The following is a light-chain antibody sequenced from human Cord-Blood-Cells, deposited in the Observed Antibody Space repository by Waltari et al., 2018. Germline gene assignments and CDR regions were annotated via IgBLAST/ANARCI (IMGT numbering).Light chain of an antibody. CDR1: KLGDNY. CDR3: QAWDSSTAV. Sequence: SYELTQPPSVSVSPGQTASITCSGDKLGDNYACWYQQEPCQSPVLVIYQDSKRPSGIPERFSGSNSGNTATLTISGTQAMDEADYYCQAWDSSTAVFGGGTKLTVL. V-gene: IGLV3-1*01. J-gene: IGLJ2*01. CDR2: QDS.